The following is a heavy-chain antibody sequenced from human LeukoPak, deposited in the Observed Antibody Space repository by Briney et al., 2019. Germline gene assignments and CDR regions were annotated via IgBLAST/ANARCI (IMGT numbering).Heavy chain of an antibody. CDR2: ISAYNGYT. CDR3: ARGYTSGPWGMGMDV. V-gene: IGHV1-18*01. Sequence: ASVKVSCKASGYTFTNYGVSWVRQAPGQGLEWMGWISAYNGYTNYAQKFQFRVAMTTDTSTSTAYMELRSLTSDDTAVYYCARGYTSGPWGMGMDVWGQGTTVTVSS. J-gene: IGHJ6*02. CDR1: GYTFTNYG. D-gene: IGHD6-19*01.